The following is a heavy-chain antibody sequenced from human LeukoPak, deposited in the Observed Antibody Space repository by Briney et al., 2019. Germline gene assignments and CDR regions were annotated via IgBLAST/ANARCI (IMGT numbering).Heavy chain of an antibody. Sequence: ASVKVSCKASGYTFTSYGISWVGQAPGQGLEWMVWISAYNGNTNYAQKLQGRVTMTTDTSTSTAYMALRSLRSDDTPVYYCARDVASDYWGQGTLVTVSS. CDR3: ARDVASDY. V-gene: IGHV1-18*01. CDR2: ISAYNGNT. D-gene: IGHD2-21*01. CDR1: GYTFTSYG. J-gene: IGHJ4*02.